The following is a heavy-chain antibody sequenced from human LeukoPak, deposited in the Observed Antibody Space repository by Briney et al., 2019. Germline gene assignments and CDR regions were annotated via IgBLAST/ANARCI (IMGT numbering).Heavy chain of an antibody. CDR2: IYYSGST. Sequence: SETLSLTCTVSGGSISSSSYYWGWIRQPPGKGLEWIGSIYYSGSTYYNPSLKSRVTISVDTSKNQFSLKLSSVTAADTAVYYCARYSVLLHWFDPWGQGTLVTVSS. CDR1: GGSISSSSYY. CDR3: ARYSVLLHWFDP. D-gene: IGHD3-10*01. J-gene: IGHJ5*02. V-gene: IGHV4-39*01.